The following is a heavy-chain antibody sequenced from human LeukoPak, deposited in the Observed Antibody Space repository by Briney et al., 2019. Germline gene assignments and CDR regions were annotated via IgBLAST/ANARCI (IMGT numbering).Heavy chain of an antibody. CDR3: ARDGMWELPPDFYYGMDV. CDR1: GFTFDDYA. V-gene: IGHV3-9*01. D-gene: IGHD1-26*01. J-gene: IGHJ6*02. Sequence: PGRSLRLSCAASGFTFDDYAMHWVRQAPGKGLEWVSGISWNSGSIGYADSVKGRFTISRDNAESSLHLQMNSLRAEDTAVYFCARDGMWELPPDFYYGMDVWGQGTTVTVSS. CDR2: ISWNSGSI.